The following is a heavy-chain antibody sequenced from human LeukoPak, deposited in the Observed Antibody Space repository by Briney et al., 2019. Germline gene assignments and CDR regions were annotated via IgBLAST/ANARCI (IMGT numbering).Heavy chain of an antibody. V-gene: IGHV3-23*01. CDR3: VKDQYYYDSSGPTPFDY. J-gene: IGHJ4*02. Sequence: GGSLRLSCAASGFTFSGYAINWVRQAPGKGLEWVSSIRLSGGDTFYADSVKGRFAISRDDSKNTLHLQMNSLRAEDTAVYYCVKDQYYYDSSGPTPFDYWGQGTLVTVSS. D-gene: IGHD3-22*01. CDR1: GFTFSGYA. CDR2: IRLSGGDT.